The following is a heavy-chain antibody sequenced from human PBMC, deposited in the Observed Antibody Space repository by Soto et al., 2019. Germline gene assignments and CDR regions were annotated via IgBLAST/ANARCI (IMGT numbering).Heavy chain of an antibody. Sequence: GSGPTLVNPTQTLTLTCTFSGFSLSTSGMRVSWIRQPPGKALEWLALIDWDDDKYYSTSLKTRLTISKDTSKNQVVLTMTNMDPVDTATYYCARTLVVVAATPGNFDLVYYYYGMDVWGQGTTVTVSS. J-gene: IGHJ6*02. CDR2: IDWDDDK. D-gene: IGHD2-15*01. CDR1: GFSLSTSGMR. V-gene: IGHV2-70*01. CDR3: ARTLVVVAATPGNFDLVYYYYGMDV.